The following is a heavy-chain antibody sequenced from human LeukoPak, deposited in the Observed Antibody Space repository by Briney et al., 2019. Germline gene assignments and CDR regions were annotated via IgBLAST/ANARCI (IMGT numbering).Heavy chain of an antibody. V-gene: IGHV5-51*01. D-gene: IGHD3-22*01. CDR1: GYSFTSYW. Sequence: GESLKISCKGSGYSFTSYWIGWVRQMPGKGLEWMGIIYPGDSDTRYSPSFQGQVTISADKSISTAYLQWSSLKASDTAMYYCARLWSYYYDSSGYHGFDYSGQGTLVTVSS. CDR2: IYPGDSDT. J-gene: IGHJ4*02. CDR3: ARLWSYYYDSSGYHGFDY.